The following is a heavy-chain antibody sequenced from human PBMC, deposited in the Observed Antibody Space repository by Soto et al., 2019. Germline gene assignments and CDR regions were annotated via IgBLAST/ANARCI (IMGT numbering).Heavy chain of an antibody. CDR2: ISAYNGNT. D-gene: IGHD4-17*01. CDR3: ARDVGDYVIALVIYGMDV. J-gene: IGHJ6*02. V-gene: IGHV1-18*01. CDR1: GYTFTSYG. Sequence: GASVKVSCKASGYTFTSYGISWVRQAPGQGLEWMGWISAYNGNTNYAQKLQGRVTMTTDTSTSTAYMELRSLRSDDTAVYYCARDVGDYVIALVIYGMDVWGQGTTVTVS.